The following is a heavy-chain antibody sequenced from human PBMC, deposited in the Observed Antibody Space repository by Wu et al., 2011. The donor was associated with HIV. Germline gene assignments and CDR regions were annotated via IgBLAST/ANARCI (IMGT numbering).Heavy chain of an antibody. J-gene: IGHJ6*03. CDR1: GYTFTNYY. CDR3: ARGGYSYGYLDYYYMDV. Sequence: QVQLVQSGAEVRKPGASVKVSCKASGYTFTNYYMHWVRQAPGQGLEWMGIINPSGGSTNYAQKLQGRVTMTRDTSTSTVYMELSSLRSEDTAVYYCARGGYSYGYLDYYYMDVWGKGTTVTASS. CDR2: INPSGGST. V-gene: IGHV1-46*04. D-gene: IGHD5-18*01.